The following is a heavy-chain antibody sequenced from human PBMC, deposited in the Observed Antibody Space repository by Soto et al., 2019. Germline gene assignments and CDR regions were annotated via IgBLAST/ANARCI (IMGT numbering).Heavy chain of an antibody. Sequence: QVQLVESGGGVVQPGRSLRLSCAASGFTFSSYGMHWVRQAPGKGLEWVAVISYDGSNKYYADSVKGRFTISRDNSKNTLYLQMNSLRAEDTAVYYCATDRLPYDVWSGDYTGELDYWGQGTLVTVSS. J-gene: IGHJ4*02. CDR1: GFTFSSYG. CDR3: ATDRLPYDVWSGDYTGELDY. V-gene: IGHV3-30*03. CDR2: ISYDGSNK. D-gene: IGHD3-3*01.